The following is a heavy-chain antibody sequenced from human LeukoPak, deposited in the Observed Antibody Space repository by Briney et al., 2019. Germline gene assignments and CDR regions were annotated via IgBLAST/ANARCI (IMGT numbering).Heavy chain of an antibody. V-gene: IGHV3-23*01. CDR1: GFTFSSYA. J-gene: IGHJ6*02. CDR3: ARGHPLRFLEWLLPQTNYYYYGMDV. CDR2: ISGSGGST. D-gene: IGHD3-3*01. Sequence: GGSLRLSCAASGFTFSSYAMSWVRQAPGKGLEWVSAISGSGGSTYYADSVKGRFTISRDNSKNTLYLQMNSLRAEDTAVYYCARGHPLRFLEWLLPQTNYYYYGMDVWGQGTTVTVSS.